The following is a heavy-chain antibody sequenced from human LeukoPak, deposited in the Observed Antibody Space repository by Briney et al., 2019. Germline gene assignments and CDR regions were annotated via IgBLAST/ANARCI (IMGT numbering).Heavy chain of an antibody. D-gene: IGHD2-15*01. Sequence: ASVKVSCTASGYTFTSYDINWVRQAPGQGLEWMGWISTYNGHTNYARKVQGRVTMTTDTSTSTAYMELRSLRSDDTAVYYCAREGGRYCSGGSCYSSNGWYGGLNYWGQGTLVTVSS. J-gene: IGHJ4*02. CDR2: ISTYNGHT. CDR1: GYTFTSYD. V-gene: IGHV1-18*01. CDR3: AREGGRYCSGGSCYSSNGWYGGLNY.